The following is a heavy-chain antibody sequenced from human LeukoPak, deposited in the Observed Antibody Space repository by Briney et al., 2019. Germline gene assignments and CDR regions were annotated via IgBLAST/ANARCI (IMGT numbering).Heavy chain of an antibody. V-gene: IGHV3-48*01. CDR3: ARDLDTYYGMDV. D-gene: IGHD5-18*01. J-gene: IGHJ6*02. Sequence: GGSLRLSCAASGFTFSTYSMNWVRQAPGKGLEWVPYISSRSSTIYCVDSVKGRFTISRDNAKNSLYLQMNSLRAEDTAVYYCARDLDTYYGMDVWGQGTTVTVSS. CDR1: GFTFSTYS. CDR2: ISSRSSTI.